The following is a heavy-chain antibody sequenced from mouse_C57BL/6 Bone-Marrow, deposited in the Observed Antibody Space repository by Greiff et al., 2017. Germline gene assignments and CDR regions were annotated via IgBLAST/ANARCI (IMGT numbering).Heavy chain of an antibody. CDR3: ARKRVYYRYYAVDY. V-gene: IGHV2-9-1*01. CDR2: IWTGGGT. CDR1: GFSLTSYA. J-gene: IGHJ4*01. Sequence: VKLMESGPGLVAPSQSLSITCTVSGFSLTSYAISWVRQPPGKGLEWLGVIWTGGGTNYNSALKSRLSISKDNTKSQVFLKMNSLQTDDTARYYCARKRVYYRYYAVDYWGQGTSVTVSS. D-gene: IGHD1-1*01.